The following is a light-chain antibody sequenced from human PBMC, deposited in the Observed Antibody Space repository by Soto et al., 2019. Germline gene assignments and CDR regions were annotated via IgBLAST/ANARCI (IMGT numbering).Light chain of an antibody. Sequence: AIQMTQSPSSLSASVGDRVTITCRASQGIRNDLGWYQQKPGKAPKLLIYAASSLQSGVPSRFSGTASGTDFTLTISSLQPEDFATYYCLEDYSYPLTFGGGTKVEI. CDR1: QGIRND. CDR3: LEDYSYPLT. V-gene: IGKV1-6*01. CDR2: AAS. J-gene: IGKJ4*01.